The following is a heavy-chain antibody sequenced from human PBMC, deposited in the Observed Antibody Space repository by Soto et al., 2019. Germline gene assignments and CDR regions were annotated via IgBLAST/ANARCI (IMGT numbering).Heavy chain of an antibody. CDR1: GFTFSSYA. V-gene: IGHV3-64D*06. D-gene: IGHD2-21*01. Sequence: GGSLRLSCSASGFTFSSYAMHWVRQAPGKGLEYVSAISSNGGSTYYADSVKGRFTISRDNYKNTLYLQMSSLRAEDTAVYYCVKARRAYGGGDAESAFDIWGQGTMVTVSS. CDR2: ISSNGGST. J-gene: IGHJ3*02. CDR3: VKARRAYGGGDAESAFDI.